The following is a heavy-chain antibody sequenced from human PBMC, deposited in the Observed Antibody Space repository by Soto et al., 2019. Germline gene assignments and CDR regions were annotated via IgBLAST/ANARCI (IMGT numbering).Heavy chain of an antibody. CDR3: AGAGYSSGWPNANFDY. CDR1: GFTFSSYA. CDR2: ISGSGGST. D-gene: IGHD6-19*01. Sequence: GGSLRLSCAASGFTFSSYAMSWVRQAPGKGLEWVSAISGSGGSTYYADSVKGRFTISRDNSKNTLYLQMNSLRAEDTAVYYCAGAGYSSGWPNANFDYWGQGTLVTVSS. J-gene: IGHJ4*02. V-gene: IGHV3-23*01.